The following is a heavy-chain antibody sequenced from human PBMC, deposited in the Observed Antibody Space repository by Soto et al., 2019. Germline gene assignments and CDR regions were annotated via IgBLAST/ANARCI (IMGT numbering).Heavy chain of an antibody. CDR1: GYTFTSYG. CDR2: ISAYNGNT. Sequence: ASVKVSCKASGYTFTSYGISWVRQAPGQGLEWMGWISAYNGNTNYAQKLQGRVTMTTDTSTSTAYMELRSLRSDDTAVYYCARDTQYSGYHYYYYGMDVWGQGTTVTVS. V-gene: IGHV1-18*01. J-gene: IGHJ6*02. CDR3: ARDTQYSGYHYYYYGMDV. D-gene: IGHD5-12*01.